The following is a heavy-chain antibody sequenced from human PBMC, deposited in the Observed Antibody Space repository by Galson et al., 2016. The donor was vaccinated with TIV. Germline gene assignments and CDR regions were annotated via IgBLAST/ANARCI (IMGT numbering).Heavy chain of an antibody. D-gene: IGHD2-21*02. CDR3: AREVACGGACYYFDN. CDR2: ISGSGDST. J-gene: IGHJ4*02. V-gene: IGHV3-23*01. CDR1: GFTFTSYA. Sequence: SLRLSCAAPGFTFTSYAMSWVRQAPGKGLEWVSTISGSGDSTYYADSVKGRFTISRDNAKNSLYLQMNSLRAEDTALYYCAREVACGGACYYFDNWGQGTLVTVSS.